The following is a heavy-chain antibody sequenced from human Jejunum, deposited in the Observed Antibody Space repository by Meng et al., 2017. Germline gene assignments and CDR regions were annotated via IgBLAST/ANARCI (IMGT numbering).Heavy chain of an antibody. CDR3: IQRHTSSSGNVY. V-gene: IGHV2-5*02. Sequence: SGPTLVKPTQTLTLTCAFSGFSLKTDAVSVGWLRQPPGKALAWLALIAGDDVKQYSPSLTSRLTVTQDTPKNQVVLTLTNVDPADTATYYCIQRHTSSSGNVYWGQGARVTVSS. CDR2: IAGDDVK. J-gene: IGHJ4*02. CDR1: GFSLKTDAVS. D-gene: IGHD6-6*01.